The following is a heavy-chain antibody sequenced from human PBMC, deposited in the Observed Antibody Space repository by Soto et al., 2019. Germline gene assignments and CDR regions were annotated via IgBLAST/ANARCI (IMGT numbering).Heavy chain of an antibody. CDR1: GYTFTSYG. V-gene: IGHV1-18*01. J-gene: IGHJ5*02. CDR2: ISAYNGNT. CDR3: ARDYYGSGSYLSLWFDP. D-gene: IGHD3-10*01. Sequence: ASVKVSCKASGYTFTSYGISWVRRAPGQGLEWMGWISAYNGNTNYAQKLQGRVTMTTDTSTSTAYMELRSLRSDDTAVYYCARDYYGSGSYLSLWFDPWGQGTLVTVSS.